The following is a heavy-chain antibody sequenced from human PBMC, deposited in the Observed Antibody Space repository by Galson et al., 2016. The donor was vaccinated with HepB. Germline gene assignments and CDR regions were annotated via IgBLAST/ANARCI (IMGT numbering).Heavy chain of an antibody. CDR3: ARQYRGGPSDF. CDR1: GGSISSDDW. Sequence: TLSLTCAVSGGSISSDDWWRWARQPPGQGLEWIGQIFHSGRVNYTPSLASRVTISVDTSNNHFSLRLTSVTAADTALYYCARQYRGGPSDFWGQGTLVTVSS. D-gene: IGHD5-12*01. CDR2: IFHSGRV. V-gene: IGHV4-4*02. J-gene: IGHJ4*02.